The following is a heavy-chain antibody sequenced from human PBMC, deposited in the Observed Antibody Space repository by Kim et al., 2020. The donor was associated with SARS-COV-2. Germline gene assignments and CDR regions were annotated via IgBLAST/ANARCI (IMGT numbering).Heavy chain of an antibody. V-gene: IGHV3-11*04. Sequence: SNTCYAGAGKGRFNSSSDKGKKSLYLTMNSLRAQDTAVYYCARDLGGYFDYWGQGTLVTVSS. CDR3: ARDLGGYFDY. J-gene: IGHJ4*02. D-gene: IGHD3-16*01. CDR2: SNT.